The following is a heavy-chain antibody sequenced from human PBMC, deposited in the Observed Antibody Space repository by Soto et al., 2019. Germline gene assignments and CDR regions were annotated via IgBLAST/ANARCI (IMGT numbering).Heavy chain of an antibody. Sequence: QVQLVQSGAEVKKPGASVKVSCKASGYTFTSYAMHWVRQAPGQRLEWMGWINAGNGNTKYSQKFQGRVTITRDTSASTAYMELSSLRSEDTAVYYCARDCAMVRGVISWFEPRVQGTLVTVSS. D-gene: IGHD3-10*01. CDR2: INAGNGNT. J-gene: IGHJ5*02. V-gene: IGHV1-3*01. CDR3: ARDCAMVRGVISWFEP. CDR1: GYTFTSYA.